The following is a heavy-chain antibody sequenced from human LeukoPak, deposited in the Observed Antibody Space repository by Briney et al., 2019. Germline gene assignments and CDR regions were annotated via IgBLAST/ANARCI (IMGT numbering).Heavy chain of an antibody. D-gene: IGHD2-15*01. CDR3: ARDRGYCSGGSCYSGDNWFDP. Sequence: PSETLSLTCTVSGGSISSSSYYWGWIRQPPGKGLEWIGTFYYGGSTNYNPSLNSRVTISVDTSKNQFSLKLNSVTAADTAVYYCARDRGYCSGGSCYSGDNWFDPWGQGTLVTVSS. CDR1: GGSISSSSYY. CDR2: FYYGGST. V-gene: IGHV4-39*02. J-gene: IGHJ5*02.